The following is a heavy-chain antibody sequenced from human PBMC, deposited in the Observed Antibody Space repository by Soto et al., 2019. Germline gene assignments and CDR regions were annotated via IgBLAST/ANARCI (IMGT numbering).Heavy chain of an antibody. CDR2: ISDTSSHI. CDR3: ARARSGGSGYFDY. Sequence: GGSLRLSCAASGFTFSIYTMTWVRQAPGKGLEWVSSISDTSSHIYYSDSVKGRFTVSRDNAKNSLYLQVNSLRAEDTAVYSCARARSGGSGYFDYWGQGTLVTVYS. D-gene: IGHD2-15*01. J-gene: IGHJ4*02. CDR1: GFTFSIYT. V-gene: IGHV3-21*01.